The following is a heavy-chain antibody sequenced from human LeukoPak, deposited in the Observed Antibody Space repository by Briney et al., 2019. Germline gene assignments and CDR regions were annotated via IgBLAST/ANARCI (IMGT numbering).Heavy chain of an antibody. CDR2: ISGSGGST. J-gene: IGHJ5*02. CDR1: GFTFSSYA. Sequence: PGGSLRLSCAASGFTFSSYAMSWVRQAPGKGLEWVSAISGSGGSTYYADSVKGRFTISRDNSKNTLYLQMNSLRAEDTAVYYCAKDKTGAYCGGDCYPGGNWFDPWGQGTLVTASS. CDR3: AKDKTGAYCGGDCYPGGNWFDP. V-gene: IGHV3-23*01. D-gene: IGHD2-21*02.